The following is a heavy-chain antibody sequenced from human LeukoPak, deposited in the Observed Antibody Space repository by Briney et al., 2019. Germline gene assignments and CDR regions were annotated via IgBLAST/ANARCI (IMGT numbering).Heavy chain of an antibody. V-gene: IGHV1-2*02. D-gene: IGHD4-17*01. CDR3: ARDHHDYGDLPPGY. CDR2: INPNSGGT. CDR1: GYTFTGYY. J-gene: IGHJ4*02. Sequence: ASVKVSCKASGYTFTGYYMYWVRPAPGQGLEWMGWINPNSGGTNYAQKFQGRVTMTRDTSISTAYMELSRLRSDDTAVYYCARDHHDYGDLPPGYWGQGTLVTVSS.